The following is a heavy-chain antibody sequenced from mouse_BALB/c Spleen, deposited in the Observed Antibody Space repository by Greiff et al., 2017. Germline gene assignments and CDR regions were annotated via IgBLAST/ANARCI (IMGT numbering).Heavy chain of an antibody. J-gene: IGHJ3*01. CDR2: ISYSGST. D-gene: IGHD2-10*02. Sequence: EVQRVESGPGLVKPSQSLSLTCTVTGYSITSDYAWNWIRQFPGNKLEWMGYISYSGSTSYNPSLKSRISITRDTSKNQFFLQLNSVTTEDTATYYCARKYGNYEGDGAYWGQGTLVTVSA. V-gene: IGHV3-2*02. CDR3: ARKYGNYEGDGAY. CDR1: GYSITSDYA.